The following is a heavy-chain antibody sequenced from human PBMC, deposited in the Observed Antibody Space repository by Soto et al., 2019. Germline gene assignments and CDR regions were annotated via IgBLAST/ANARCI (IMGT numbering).Heavy chain of an antibody. V-gene: IGHV4-59*12. CDR1: GDSISSYY. Sequence: QVQLQESGPGLVKPSETLSLTCTVSGDSISSYYWSWIRQPPGKGLEWIGYIYYTGSTNYNPSLQSRVTRSLATSKNPFSLKLRSVTAGATAVYYCARGGYSGGWYLGYWGQGTLVTVSS. CDR2: IYYTGST. CDR3: ARGGYSGGWYLGY. D-gene: IGHD6-19*01. J-gene: IGHJ4*02.